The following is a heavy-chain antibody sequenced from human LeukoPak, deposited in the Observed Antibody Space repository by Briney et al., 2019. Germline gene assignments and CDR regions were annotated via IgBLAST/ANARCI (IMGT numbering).Heavy chain of an antibody. J-gene: IGHJ4*02. D-gene: IGHD6-13*01. Sequence: LTGGSLRLSCAASGFTFSSYGMSWVRQSPGKGLEWVSDISGSGGSTFYADSVKGRFTISRNNAKNSLYLQMNSLRAEETAVYYCARGRLNWKIAAAGNSLDYWGQGTLVTVSS. CDR1: GFTFSSYG. V-gene: IGHV3-23*01. CDR3: ARGRLNWKIAAAGNSLDY. CDR2: ISGSGGST.